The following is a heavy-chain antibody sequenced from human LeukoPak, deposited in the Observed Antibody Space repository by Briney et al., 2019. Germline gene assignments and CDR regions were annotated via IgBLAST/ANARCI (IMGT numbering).Heavy chain of an antibody. V-gene: IGHV4-59*01. J-gene: IGHJ6*02. CDR3: ARSRDTTNYYGMDV. D-gene: IGHD1-26*01. CDR2: IYYSGSS. CDR1: GGSISGYY. Sequence: PSETLSLTCTVSGGSISGYYWTWIRQPPGKGLEWIGYIYYSGSSNYNPSLKSRVTISADTSKNQFSLNLSSVSAADTAVYYCARSRDTTNYYGMDVWGQGTTVTVSS.